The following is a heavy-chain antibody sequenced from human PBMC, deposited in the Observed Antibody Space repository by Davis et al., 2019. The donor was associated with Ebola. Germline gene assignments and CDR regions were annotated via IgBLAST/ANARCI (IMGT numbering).Heavy chain of an antibody. V-gene: IGHV3-13*01. CDR2: IGTAGET. CDR1: GFTVSFYD. CDR3: ARANPTSRFRIDV. J-gene: IGHJ6*03. Sequence: PGGSLRLSCVASGFTVSFYDMQWVRQAAGKSLEWLAAIGTAGETYYPESGKDRFTISRDNAKNSLYLQMDSLRAGDTALYYCARANPTSRFRIDVWGKGTTVTVSS. D-gene: IGHD2/OR15-2a*01.